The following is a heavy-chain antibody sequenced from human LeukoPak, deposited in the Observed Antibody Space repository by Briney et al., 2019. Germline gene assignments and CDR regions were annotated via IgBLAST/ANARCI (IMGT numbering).Heavy chain of an antibody. V-gene: IGHV4-30-2*01. J-gene: IGHJ3*02. D-gene: IGHD1-26*01. CDR2: IYDSGNT. CDR1: GGSIGSGGYY. Sequence: PSETLSLTCTVSGGSIGSGGYYWSWIRQPPGKGLEWIGYIYDSGNTYYNPSFKSRVTISLDRSKNQFSLKLSSVTAADTAVYYCARSTLYSGTYSDAFDIWGQGTVFTVSP. CDR3: ARSTLYSGTYSDAFDI.